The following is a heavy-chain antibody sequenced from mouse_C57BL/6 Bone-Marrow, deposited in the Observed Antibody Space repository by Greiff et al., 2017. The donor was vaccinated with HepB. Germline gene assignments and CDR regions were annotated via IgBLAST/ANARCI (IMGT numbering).Heavy chain of an antibody. V-gene: IGHV5-12*01. CDR1: GFTFSDYY. J-gene: IGHJ3*01. CDR2: ISNGGGST. CDR3: ARSCRLLRFAY. Sequence: EVKVVESGGGLVQPGGSLKLSCAASGFTFSDYYMYWVRQTPEKRLEWVAYISNGGGSTYYPDTVKGRFTISRDNAKNTLYLQMSRLKSEDTAMYYCARSCRLLRFAYWGQGTLVTVSA. D-gene: IGHD2-3*01.